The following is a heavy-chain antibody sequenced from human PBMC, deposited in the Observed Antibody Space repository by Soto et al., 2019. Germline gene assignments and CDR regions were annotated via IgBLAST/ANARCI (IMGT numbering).Heavy chain of an antibody. CDR2: IDSEGST. J-gene: IGHJ4*02. Sequence: DVQLVESGGGLVQPGGSLRLSCAGSGFRFSAYWIHWVRQVPGKGLFWVSRIDSEGSTTYAEAVKGRFTISRDNAKNIVYLQMNSLRAEDTAVYYCTRDSARTFDYWGQGTLVSASS. CDR1: GFRFSAYW. V-gene: IGHV3-74*01. D-gene: IGHD3-10*01. CDR3: TRDSARTFDY.